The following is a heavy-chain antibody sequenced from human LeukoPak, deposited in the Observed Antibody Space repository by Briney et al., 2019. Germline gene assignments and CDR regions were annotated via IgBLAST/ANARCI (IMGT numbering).Heavy chain of an antibody. V-gene: IGHV4-30-4*01. CDR3: ARGYGGGYDL. CDR1: XXXYY. CDR2: IYYGGST. J-gene: IGHJ5*02. D-gene: IGHD4-23*01. Sequence: XXXYYWSWIRXXPGKGLEWIGYIYYGGSTYYNPSLKSRVTISVDTSKNQFSLKLSSVTAADTAVYYCARGYGGGYDLWGQGTLVTVSS.